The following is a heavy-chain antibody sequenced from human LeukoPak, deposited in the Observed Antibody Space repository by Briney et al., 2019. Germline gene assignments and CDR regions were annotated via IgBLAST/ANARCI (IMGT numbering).Heavy chain of an antibody. CDR3: ARAEGEEDAFDI. CDR1: GFTFSDYF. Sequence: PGGSLRLSCAASGFTFSDYFMTWIRQAPGKGLEWVSHITGSGANVYYADSVKGRFTISRDNAKNSLYLQMNSLRAEDTAVYYCARAEGEEDAFDIWGQGTMVTVSS. D-gene: IGHD3-10*01. CDR2: ITGSGANV. J-gene: IGHJ3*02. V-gene: IGHV3-11*04.